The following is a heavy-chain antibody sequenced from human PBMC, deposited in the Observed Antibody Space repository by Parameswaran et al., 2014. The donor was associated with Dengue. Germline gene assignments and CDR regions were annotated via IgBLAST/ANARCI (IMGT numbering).Heavy chain of an antibody. Sequence: PGKGLEWVSSISSSSSYIYYADSVKGRFTISRDNAKNSLYLQMNSLRAEDTAVYYCARDPSTTQSAWFDPWGQGTLVTVSS. CDR2: ISSSSSYI. D-gene: IGHD1-7*01. J-gene: IGHJ5*02. CDR3: ARDPSTTQSAWFDP. V-gene: IGHV3-21*01.